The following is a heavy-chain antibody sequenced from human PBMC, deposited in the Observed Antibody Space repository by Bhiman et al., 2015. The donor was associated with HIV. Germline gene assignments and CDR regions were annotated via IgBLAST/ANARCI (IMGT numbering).Heavy chain of an antibody. CDR2: IGSSRSII. V-gene: IGHV3-48*04. CDR1: GFTFSTYS. CDR3: ARVFGRERRGGFDY. Sequence: EVQLVESGGGLVQPGESLRLSCVASGFTFSTYSMVWVRQAPGKGLEWISYIGSSRSIIHYADSVKGRFTISRDNAKNSLFLQMHSLRAEDTAVYYCARVFGRERRGGFDYWGQGTLVTVSS. D-gene: IGHD3-10*01. J-gene: IGHJ4*02.